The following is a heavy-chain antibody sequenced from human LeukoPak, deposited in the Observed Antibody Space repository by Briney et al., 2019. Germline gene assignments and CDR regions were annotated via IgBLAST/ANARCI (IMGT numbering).Heavy chain of an antibody. CDR1: GFTFSNYA. V-gene: IGHV3-30*04. CDR2: TSFDGKKK. Sequence: GGSLRLSCAASGFTFSNYAMHWVRQAPGKGLEWVAVTSFDGKKKYHADSVKGRFTISRDNSKNTLYLQMSSLRSEDAAMYYCSRVGGLGPAWGQGTLVTVSS. J-gene: IGHJ5*02. CDR3: SRVGGLGPA. D-gene: IGHD3/OR15-3a*01.